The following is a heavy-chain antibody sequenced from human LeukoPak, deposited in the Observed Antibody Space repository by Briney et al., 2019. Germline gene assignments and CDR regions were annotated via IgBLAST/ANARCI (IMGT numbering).Heavy chain of an antibody. CDR1: GYSITSYY. V-gene: IGHV4-59*01. CDR2: IFYSGNT. D-gene: IGHD5-24*01. J-gene: IGHJ4*02. CDR3: ARVFRRDGYFDY. Sequence: SETLSLTCTVSGYSITSYYWSWIRQPPGKGLEWIGYIFYSGNTDYNPSLKSRVTISVDTSKNQFSLKLDSVTAADTAVYHCARVFRRDGYFDYWGQGTLVTVSS.